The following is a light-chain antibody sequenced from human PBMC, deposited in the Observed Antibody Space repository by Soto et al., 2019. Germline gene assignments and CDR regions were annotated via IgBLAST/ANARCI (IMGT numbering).Light chain of an antibody. CDR1: RSVLYSSNNMNY. J-gene: IGKJ1*01. CDR2: WAS. Sequence: DVVLTQSPDSLAVSLGERATINCKSSRSVLYSSNNMNYLAWYQQKAGQPPKLLIYWASTRESGVPDRFGGSGSGTEFTLTISSLQAEDVAVYYCQQYYSTPWTFGQGTKVDIK. V-gene: IGKV4-1*01. CDR3: QQYYSTPWT.